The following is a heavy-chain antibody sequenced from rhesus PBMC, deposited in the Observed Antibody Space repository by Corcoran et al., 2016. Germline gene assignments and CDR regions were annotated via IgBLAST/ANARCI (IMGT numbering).Heavy chain of an antibody. CDR1: GGPISRSY. CDR2: IGGHRGDT. J-gene: IGHJ3*01. V-gene: IGHV4-169*01. Sequence: QLQLQESGPGLVKPSETLSLTCAVSGGPISRSYWSWIRQAPGKGLEWVGYIGGHRGDTNSNPSLKSPVPLSVDPSKNQLSLKLNSVTAADTAMYYCARHLWVKTAGNDAFDFWGQGLRVTVS. D-gene: IGHD1-1*01. CDR3: ARHLWVKTAGNDAFDF.